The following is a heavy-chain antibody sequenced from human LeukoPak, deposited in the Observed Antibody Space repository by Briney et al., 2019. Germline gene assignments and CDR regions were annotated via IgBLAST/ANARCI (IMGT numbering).Heavy chain of an antibody. Sequence: SETLSLTCAVSGGSISSSNWWRWVRQPPGKGLEWIGEIYHSGSTNYNPSLKSRVTISVDKSKNQFSLKLSSVTAADTAVYYCARGAGLWFGEQYYFDYWGQGTLVTVSS. D-gene: IGHD3-10*01. V-gene: IGHV4-4*02. CDR3: ARGAGLWFGEQYYFDY. CDR2: IYHSGST. J-gene: IGHJ4*02. CDR1: GGSISSSNW.